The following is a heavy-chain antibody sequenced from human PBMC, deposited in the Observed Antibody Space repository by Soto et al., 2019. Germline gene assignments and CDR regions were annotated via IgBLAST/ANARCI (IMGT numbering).Heavy chain of an antibody. V-gene: IGHV3-9*01. CDR3: AKAGGFGVLSWFDP. D-gene: IGHD3-3*01. CDR2: ISWNSDNI. Sequence: EVQVVESGGGLVQPGRSLRLSCAASGFTFDDYAMHWVRQAPGQGLEWVSGISWNSDNIGYADSVKGRFTISRDNAKNSLYLQMNSLRAEDTAFYYCAKAGGFGVLSWFDPWGQGTLVTVSS. J-gene: IGHJ5*01. CDR1: GFTFDDYA.